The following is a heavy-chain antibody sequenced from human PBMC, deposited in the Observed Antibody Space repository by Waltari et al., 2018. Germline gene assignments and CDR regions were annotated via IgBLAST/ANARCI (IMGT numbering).Heavy chain of an antibody. J-gene: IGHJ5*02. Sequence: QVQLQESGPGLVKPSETLSLICSVSGGSISTHFWGWIRQPPGKTLGWIGNIYSSGSTNYNPSLTSRVTISLDMSKNQFSLKLRSVSAADTAVYYCARASYGSGSSWFDPWGQGNLVTVSS. V-gene: IGHV4-59*11. CDR2: IYSSGST. CDR1: GGSISTHF. CDR3: ARASYGSGSSWFDP. D-gene: IGHD3-10*01.